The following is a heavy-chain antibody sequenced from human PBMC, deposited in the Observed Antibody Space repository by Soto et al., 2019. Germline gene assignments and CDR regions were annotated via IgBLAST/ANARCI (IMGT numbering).Heavy chain of an antibody. Sequence: ASVKVSCKASGYTFTGYYMHWVRQAPGQGLEWMGWINPNSGGTNYAQKFQGWATMTRDTSISTAYMELSRLRSDDTAVYYCARGMTYYYRSQTFDYWGPGPLVTLSS. J-gene: IGHJ4*02. CDR3: ARGMTYYYRSQTFDY. CDR1: GYTFTGYY. CDR2: INPNSGGT. D-gene: IGHD3-10*01. V-gene: IGHV1-2*04.